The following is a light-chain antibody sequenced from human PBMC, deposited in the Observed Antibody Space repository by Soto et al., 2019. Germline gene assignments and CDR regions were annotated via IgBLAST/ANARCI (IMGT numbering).Light chain of an antibody. CDR1: QRVSSSY. CDR3: QQYASSPCT. Sequence: EIVLTQSPGTLSLSPGERASLSGRASQRVSSSYLAWYQQKPGQAPRLLIYGASTRATGIPDRFGGSGSGTDFTLTISRLEPEDFALYYCQQYASSPCTFGQGTKVEIK. V-gene: IGKV3-20*01. CDR2: GAS. J-gene: IGKJ1*01.